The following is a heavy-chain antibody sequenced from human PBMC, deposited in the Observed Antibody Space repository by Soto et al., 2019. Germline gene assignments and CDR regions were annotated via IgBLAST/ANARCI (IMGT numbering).Heavy chain of an antibody. CDR1: GYTFTSYY. CDR2: INPSGGST. V-gene: IGHV1-46*01. Sequence: VASVKVSCKASGYTFTSYYMHWVRQAPGQGLEWMGIINPSGGSTSYAQKFQGRVTMTRDTSTSTVYMELSSLRSEDTAVYYCARGVFGYYDSSGRGVNWFDPWGQGTLVTVSS. D-gene: IGHD3-22*01. J-gene: IGHJ5*02. CDR3: ARGVFGYYDSSGRGVNWFDP.